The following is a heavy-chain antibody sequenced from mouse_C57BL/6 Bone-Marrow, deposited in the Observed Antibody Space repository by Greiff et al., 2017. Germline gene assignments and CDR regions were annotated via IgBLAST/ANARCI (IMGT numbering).Heavy chain of an antibody. CDR1: GYTFTDYN. V-gene: IGHV1-18*01. J-gene: IGHJ3*01. CDR3: ARDEDYYGPFFAY. Sequence: EVQLQQSGPELVKPGASVKIPCKASGYTFTDYNMDWVKQSHGKSLEWIGDINPNNGGTIYNQKFKGKATLTVDKSSSTAYMELRSLTSEDTAVYYCARDEDYYGPFFAYWGQGTLVTVSA. CDR2: INPNNGGT. D-gene: IGHD1-1*01.